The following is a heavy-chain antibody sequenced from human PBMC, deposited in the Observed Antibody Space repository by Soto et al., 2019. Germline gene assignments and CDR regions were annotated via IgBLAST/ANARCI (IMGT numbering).Heavy chain of an antibody. CDR1: GFTFSSYS. CDR3: AQAISRERQIDY. V-gene: IGHV3-21*04. J-gene: IGHJ4*02. CDR2: ISSSSSYI. Sequence: PGGSLRLSCAASGFTFSSYSMNWVRQAPGKGLEWVSSISSSSSYIYYAGSVKGRFTISRDNSKNTLYLQMNSLRAEDTAVYYCAQAISRERQIDYWGQGTLVTVSS. D-gene: IGHD1-26*01.